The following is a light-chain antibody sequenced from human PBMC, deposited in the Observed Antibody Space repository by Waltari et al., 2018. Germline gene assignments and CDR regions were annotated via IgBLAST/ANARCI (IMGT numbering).Light chain of an antibody. V-gene: IGLV2-23*02. Sequence: QSALTQPASVSGTPGQSLTISCTGTNSDVGNYNLVSWYQHHPGEAPKLMICEVIKRPSGVSNRFTGSKSGNTASLTISGLQAEDEADYYCCSYAGSGTYVFGTGTKVTVL. CDR2: EVI. CDR3: CSYAGSGTYV. J-gene: IGLJ1*01. CDR1: NSDVGNYNL.